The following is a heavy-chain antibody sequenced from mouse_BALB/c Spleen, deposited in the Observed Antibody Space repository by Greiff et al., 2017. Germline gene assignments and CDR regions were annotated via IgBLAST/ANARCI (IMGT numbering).Heavy chain of an antibody. Sequence: EVMLVESGGGLVQPGGSLKLSCAASGFTFSSYTMSWVRQTPEKRLEWVAYISNGGGSTYYPDTVKGRFTISRDNAKNTLYLQMSSLKSEDTAMYYCARDGPVDAMDYWGQGTSVTVSS. J-gene: IGHJ4*01. CDR1: GFTFSSYT. V-gene: IGHV5-12-2*01. D-gene: IGHD2-3*01. CDR3: ARDGPVDAMDY. CDR2: ISNGGGST.